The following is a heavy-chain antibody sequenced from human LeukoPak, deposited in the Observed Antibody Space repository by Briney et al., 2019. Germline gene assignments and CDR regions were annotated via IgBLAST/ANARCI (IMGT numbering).Heavy chain of an antibody. CDR3: ARARDYYDSSGYPLGTPFDY. CDR2: MNPNSGNT. D-gene: IGHD3-22*01. CDR1: GYTFTSYD. V-gene: IGHV1-8*01. Sequence: ASVKVSCKASGYTFTSYDINWVRQATGQGLEWMGWMNPNSGNTGYAQKFQGRVTMTRDTSTSTVYMELSSLRSEDTAVYYCARARDYYDSSGYPLGTPFDYWGQGTLVTVSS. J-gene: IGHJ4*02.